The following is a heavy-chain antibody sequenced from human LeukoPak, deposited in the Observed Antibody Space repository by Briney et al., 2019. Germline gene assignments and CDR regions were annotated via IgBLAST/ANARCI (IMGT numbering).Heavy chain of an antibody. J-gene: IGHJ4*02. CDR1: GFTFSSYW. Sequence: PGGSLRLSCAASGFTFSSYWMSWVRQAPGKGLEWVANIKQDGSEKYYVDSVKGRFTISRDNAKNSLYLQMNSLRAEDTAVYYCARGNSLVMTTVTTNYFDYWGQGTLVTVSS. CDR3: ARGNSLVMTTVTTNYFDY. D-gene: IGHD4-11*01. CDR2: IKQDGSEK. V-gene: IGHV3-7*01.